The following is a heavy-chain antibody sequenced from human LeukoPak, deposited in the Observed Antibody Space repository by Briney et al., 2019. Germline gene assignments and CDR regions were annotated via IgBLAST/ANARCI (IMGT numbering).Heavy chain of an antibody. V-gene: IGHV3-48*02. CDR1: GFTFRSYS. CDR3: VTDGENLLVRAIDY. CDR2: ISSSSSTI. D-gene: IGHD3-10*01. Sequence: GGSLRLSCAASGFTFRSYSMNWVRQAPGKGLEWVSYISSSSSTIYYADSVKGRFTISRDNAKNSLYLRMNSLRDEDTAVYYCVTDGENLLVRAIDYWGQGTLVTVSS. J-gene: IGHJ4*02.